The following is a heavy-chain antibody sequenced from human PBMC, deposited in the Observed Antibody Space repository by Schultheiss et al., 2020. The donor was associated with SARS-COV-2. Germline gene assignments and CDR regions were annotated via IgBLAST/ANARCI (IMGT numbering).Heavy chain of an antibody. Sequence: GGSLRLSCAASGFNFNDCAMNWVRQAPGKGLEWVSSISSSSSYIYYADSVKGRFTISRDNAKNSLYLQMNSLRAEDTAVYYCARDATRVAPPGGMDVWGQGTTVTVSS. V-gene: IGHV3-21*01. CDR3: ARDATRVAPPGGMDV. D-gene: IGHD2-15*01. CDR1: GFNFNDCA. CDR2: ISSSSSYI. J-gene: IGHJ6*02.